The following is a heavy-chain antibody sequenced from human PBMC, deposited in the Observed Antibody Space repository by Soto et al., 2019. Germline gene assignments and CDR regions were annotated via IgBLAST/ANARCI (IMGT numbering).Heavy chain of an antibody. CDR1: GYTFTSFG. CDR3: ARDKPQQIVGYNYYYGMDV. J-gene: IGHJ6*02. Sequence: QLHLVQSGAEVKKPGASVKVSCTASGYTFTSFGVSWVRQVPGQGHEWMGWISGYNGDTDYAQKFQGRVTMTTDRYTSTAYMEVRSLRSDDRAVYYCARDKPQQIVGYNYYYGMDVWGQGTTVTVSS. CDR2: ISGYNGDT. D-gene: IGHD6-6*01. V-gene: IGHV1-18*04.